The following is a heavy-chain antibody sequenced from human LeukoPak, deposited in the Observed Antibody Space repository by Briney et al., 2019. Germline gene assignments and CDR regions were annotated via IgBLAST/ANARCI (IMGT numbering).Heavy chain of an antibody. Sequence: ASVKVSCKASGYTFTSYYMHWVRQAPGQGLEWMGIINPSCCSTSYAQEFQGGVTRTRDTSTSTVYMELSSLRTEDTAVYYCARGSVNTYYYYGMDVWGQGATVTVSS. CDR2: INPSCCST. V-gene: IGHV1-46*01. J-gene: IGHJ6*02. D-gene: IGHD4-11*01. CDR1: GYTFTSYY. CDR3: ARGSVNTYYYYGMDV.